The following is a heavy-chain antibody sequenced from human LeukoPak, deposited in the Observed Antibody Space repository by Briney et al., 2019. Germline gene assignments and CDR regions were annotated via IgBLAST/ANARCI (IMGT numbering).Heavy chain of an antibody. CDR2: INPSGGST. Sequence: ASVKVSCKASGYTFTSYYMHWVRQAPGQGLEWMGIINPSGGSTSYAQKFQGRVTMTRDTSTSTVYMELSSLRSKDTAVYYCARFPASSSWYKGELFDYWGQGTLVTVSS. CDR3: ARFPASSSWYKGELFDY. CDR1: GYTFTSYY. V-gene: IGHV1-46*01. D-gene: IGHD6-13*01. J-gene: IGHJ4*02.